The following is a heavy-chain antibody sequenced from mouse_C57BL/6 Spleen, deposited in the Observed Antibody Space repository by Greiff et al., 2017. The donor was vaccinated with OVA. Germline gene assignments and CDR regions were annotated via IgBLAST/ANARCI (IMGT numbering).Heavy chain of an antibody. Sequence: EVNLVESGGGLVKPGGSLKLSCAASGFTFSDYGMHWVRQAPEKGLEWVAYISSGSSTIYYADTVKGRFTISRDNAKNTLFLQMTSLRSEDTAMYYCASSYYYGSSHFDYWGQGTTLTVSS. CDR2: ISSGSSTI. D-gene: IGHD1-1*01. V-gene: IGHV5-17*01. CDR3: ASSYYYGSSHFDY. J-gene: IGHJ2*01. CDR1: GFTFSDYG.